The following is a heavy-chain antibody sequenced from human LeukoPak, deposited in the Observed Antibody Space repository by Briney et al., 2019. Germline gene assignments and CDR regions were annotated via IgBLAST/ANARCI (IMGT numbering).Heavy chain of an antibody. Sequence: SETLSLTCTVSGGSISSYYWSWIRQPAGKGPEWIGRIYTSGSTNYNPSLKSRVTMSVDTSKNQFSLKLSAVTAADTAVYYGARDVGRGSLRLNWFDPWGQGTLVTVSS. J-gene: IGHJ5*02. CDR2: IYTSGST. CDR1: GGSISSYY. V-gene: IGHV4-4*07. CDR3: ARDVGRGSLRLNWFDP.